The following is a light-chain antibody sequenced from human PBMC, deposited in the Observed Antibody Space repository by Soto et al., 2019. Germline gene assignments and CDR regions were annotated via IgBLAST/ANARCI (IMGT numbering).Light chain of an antibody. CDR3: NSYTSVTTFV. Sequence: QSALTQPASVSGSPGQSITISCTGTSNDVGGYNYVSWYQHHPGKAPKLIIYDVTNRPSGVSDRFSGSKSGNTASLTISGPQTEDEADYYCNSYTSVTTFVFGGGTKLTVL. J-gene: IGLJ2*01. CDR2: DVT. CDR1: SNDVGGYNY. V-gene: IGLV2-14*03.